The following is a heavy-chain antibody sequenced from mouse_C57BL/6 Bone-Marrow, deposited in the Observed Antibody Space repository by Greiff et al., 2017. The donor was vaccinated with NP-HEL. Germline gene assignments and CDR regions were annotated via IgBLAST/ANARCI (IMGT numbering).Heavy chain of an antibody. J-gene: IGHJ1*03. Sequence: VQLQQSGPELVKPGDSVKISCKASGYSFTGYFMNWVMQSHGKSLEWIGRINPYNGDTFYNQKFKGKATLTVDKSSSTAHMELRSLTSEDSAVYYCARRLLRRGYFDVWGTGTTVTVSS. V-gene: IGHV1-20*01. D-gene: IGHD1-1*01. CDR2: INPYNGDT. CDR3: ARRLLRRGYFDV. CDR1: GYSFTGYF.